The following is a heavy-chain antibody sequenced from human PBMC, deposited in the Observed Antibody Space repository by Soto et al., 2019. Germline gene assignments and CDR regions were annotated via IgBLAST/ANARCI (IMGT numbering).Heavy chain of an antibody. CDR2: IYYSGST. J-gene: IGHJ5*02. V-gene: IGHV4-39*01. Sequence: SETLSLTCTVSGGSISSSSYYWGWIRQPPGKGLEWIGSIYYSGSTYYNPSLKSRVTISVDTSKNQFSLKLSSVTAADTAVYYCARQSKLELVDWFDPWGQGTLVTVSS. D-gene: IGHD1-7*01. CDR1: GGSISSSSYY. CDR3: ARQSKLELVDWFDP.